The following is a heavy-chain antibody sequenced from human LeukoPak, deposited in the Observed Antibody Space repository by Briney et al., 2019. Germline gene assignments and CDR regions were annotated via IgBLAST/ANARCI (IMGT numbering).Heavy chain of an antibody. J-gene: IGHJ5*02. CDR3: ARDLNYDFWSGYYPSGWFDP. Sequence: SETLSLTCTVSSGSISSYYWSWIRQPPGKGLEWIGYIYYSGSTNYNPSLKSRVTISVDTSKNQFSLKLSSVTAADTAVYYCARDLNYDFWSGYYPSGWFDPWGQGTLVTVSS. CDR1: SGSISSYY. D-gene: IGHD3-3*01. CDR2: IYYSGST. V-gene: IGHV4-59*01.